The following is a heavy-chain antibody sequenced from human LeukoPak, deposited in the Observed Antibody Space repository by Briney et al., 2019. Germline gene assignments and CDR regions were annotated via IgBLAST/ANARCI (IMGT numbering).Heavy chain of an antibody. CDR2: ISGSGGST. D-gene: IGHD3-10*01. J-gene: IGHJ4*02. CDR3: ASRPATYYYGYYFDY. Sequence: GGSLRLSCAASGFTFSSYAMGWVRQAPGKGLEWVSAISGSGGSTYYADSVKGRFTISRDNSKNTLYLQMNSLRAEDTAVYYCASRPATYYYGYYFDYWGQGTLVTVSS. CDR1: GFTFSSYA. V-gene: IGHV3-23*01.